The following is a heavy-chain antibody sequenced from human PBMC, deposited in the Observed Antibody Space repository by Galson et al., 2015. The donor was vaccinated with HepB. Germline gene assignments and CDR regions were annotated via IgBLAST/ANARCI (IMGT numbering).Heavy chain of an antibody. CDR2: ISYDGSNK. Sequence: SLRLSCAASGFTFSSYAMHWVRQAPGKGLEWVAVISYDGSNKYYADSVKGRFTISRDNSKNTLYLQMNSLRAEDTAVYYCARDRGQRGGYDYYYYYGMDVWGQGTTVTVSS. V-gene: IGHV3-30-3*01. J-gene: IGHJ6*02. CDR3: ARDRGQRGGYDYYYYYGMDV. D-gene: IGHD5-12*01. CDR1: GFTFSSYA.